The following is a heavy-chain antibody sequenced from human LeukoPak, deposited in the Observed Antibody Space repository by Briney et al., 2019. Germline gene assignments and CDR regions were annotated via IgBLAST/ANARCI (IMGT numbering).Heavy chain of an antibody. D-gene: IGHD6-13*01. CDR1: GGSISSSNW. CDR3: ARDRIAAARGYFDP. CDR2: IYHSGST. V-gene: IGHV4-4*02. Sequence: SETLSLTCAVSGGSISSSNWWSWVRQPPGKGLEWIGEIYHSGSTNYNPSLKSRVTISVDKSKNQFSLKLSSATAADTAVYYCARDRIAAARGYFDPWGQGTLVTVSS. J-gene: IGHJ5*02.